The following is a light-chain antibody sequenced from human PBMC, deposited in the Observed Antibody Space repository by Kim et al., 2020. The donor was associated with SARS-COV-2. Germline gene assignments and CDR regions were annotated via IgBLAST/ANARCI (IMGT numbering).Light chain of an antibody. CDR3: ETWDSKIRV. V-gene: IGLV4-60*03. Sequence: QLVLTQSSSASASLGSSVKLTCTLSSGHSSYIISWHQQQPGKAPRYLMKLEGSGNYNKGTGVPDRFSGSSSGADRYLTISNLQSEDEGDYYCETWDSKIRVFGGGTQLTVL. CDR2: LEGSGNY. CDR1: SGHSSYI. J-gene: IGLJ3*02.